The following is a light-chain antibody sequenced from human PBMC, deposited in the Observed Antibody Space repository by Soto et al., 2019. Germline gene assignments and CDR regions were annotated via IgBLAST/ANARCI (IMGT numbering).Light chain of an antibody. J-gene: IGLJ1*01. V-gene: IGLV1-40*01. CDR2: GNF. Sequence: QSVLTQPASMSGSPGQWVTISCTGSTSNIGAGNDVSWYQQHPGTAPKLVIYGNFNRPSGVPDRFSGSKSGTSASLVISGLQAEDEADYYCQSYDRSLSVYVFGPGTKVTVL. CDR3: QSYDRSLSVYV. CDR1: TSNIGAGND.